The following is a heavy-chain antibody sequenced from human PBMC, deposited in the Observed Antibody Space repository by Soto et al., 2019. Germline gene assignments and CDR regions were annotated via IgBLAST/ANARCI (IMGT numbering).Heavy chain of an antibody. CDR3: AREHRIQLWNYFDY. V-gene: IGHV4-61*01. Sequence: SETLSLTCTVSGGSVSSGSYYWSWIRQPPGKGLEWIGYIYYSGSTNYNPSLKSRVTISVDTSKNQFSLKLSSVTAADTAVYYCAREHRIQLWNYFDYWGQGTLVTVSS. D-gene: IGHD5-18*01. J-gene: IGHJ4*02. CDR1: GGSVSSGSYY. CDR2: IYYSGST.